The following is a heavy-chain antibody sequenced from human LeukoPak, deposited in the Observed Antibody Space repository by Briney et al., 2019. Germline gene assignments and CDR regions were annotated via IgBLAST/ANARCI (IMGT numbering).Heavy chain of an antibody. V-gene: IGHV4-34*01. Sequence: SETLSLTGSGDGGSFTGYYWTWIRQPPGKGLEWSGEINHTGNTNYDPSLKSRVTLSIDMSKKQFSLHLTSLTAADTAVYYCARITGYGGGSLRYWGQGTLVAISS. D-gene: IGHD4-23*01. CDR2: INHTGNT. CDR1: GGSFTGYY. CDR3: ARITGYGGGSLRY. J-gene: IGHJ4*02.